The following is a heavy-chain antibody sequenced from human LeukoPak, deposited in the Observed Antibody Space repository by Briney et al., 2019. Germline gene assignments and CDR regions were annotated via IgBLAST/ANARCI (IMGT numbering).Heavy chain of an antibody. D-gene: IGHD3-16*01. CDR1: GFTVSSNY. J-gene: IGHJ3*02. V-gene: IGHV3-53*01. Sequence: GGSLRLSCAASGFTVSSNYMSWVRQAPGKGLEWVSVIYSGGSTYYADSVKGRLTISRDNSKNTLYLQMNSLRAEDTAVYYCARDSPLWGDAFDIWGQGTMVTVSS. CDR2: IYSGGST. CDR3: ARDSPLWGDAFDI.